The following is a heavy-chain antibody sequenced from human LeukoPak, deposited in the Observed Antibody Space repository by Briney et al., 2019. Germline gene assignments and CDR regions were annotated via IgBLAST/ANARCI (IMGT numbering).Heavy chain of an antibody. CDR2: IRHDSSDI. V-gene: IGHV3-48*01. D-gene: IGHD6-19*01. CDR1: GFTFSTYS. J-gene: IGHJ4*02. CDR3: AKRLNSSGRYPDY. Sequence: GGSLRLSCAASGFTFSTYSMNWVRQAPGKGLEWISFIRHDSSDIYYADSVKGRFTISRDNSKNTLYLQMNGLRADDTAIYYCAKRLNSSGRYPDYWGQGTLVTVSS.